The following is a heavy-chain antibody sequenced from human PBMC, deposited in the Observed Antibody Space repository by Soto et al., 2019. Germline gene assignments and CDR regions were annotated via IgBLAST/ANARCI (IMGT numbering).Heavy chain of an antibody. CDR1: GGSFSGYY. Sequence: QVQLQQWGAGLLKPSETLSLTCAVYGGSFSGYYWTWIRQPPGTGLEWIGEINHSGSTNYNPSPKIRVTISVDTSKNQFSLKLTSVTAADTAVYFCARDKITGLFDYWGQGTLVTVSS. V-gene: IGHV4-34*01. J-gene: IGHJ4*02. D-gene: IGHD2-8*02. CDR3: ARDKITGLFDY. CDR2: INHSGST.